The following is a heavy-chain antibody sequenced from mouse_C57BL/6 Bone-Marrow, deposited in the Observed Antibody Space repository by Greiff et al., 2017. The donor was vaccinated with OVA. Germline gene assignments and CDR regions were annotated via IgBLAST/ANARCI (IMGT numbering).Heavy chain of an antibody. CDR1: GYTFTSYW. J-gene: IGHJ1*03. D-gene: IGHD1-1*01. CDR3: AREEYGSSDGYLDV. CDR2: IGPSDSYT. V-gene: IGHV1-69*01. Sequence: VQLQQPGAELVVPWASVSLSCKASGYTFTSYWVRWVRQRPGQGLEWLGEIGPSDSYTYYNKKFKGKATLTVDKTTNTAYMQLSSLTSEDSAVYYSAREEYGSSDGYLDVWGTGTTVTVSS.